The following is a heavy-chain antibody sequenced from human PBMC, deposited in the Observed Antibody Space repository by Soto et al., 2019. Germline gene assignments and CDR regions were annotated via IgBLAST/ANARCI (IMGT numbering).Heavy chain of an antibody. CDR2: IKSKTDGGTT. J-gene: IGHJ6*02. CDR1: GFTFSNAW. Sequence: GGSLRLSCAASGFTFSNAWMNWVRQAPGKGLEWVGRIKSKTDGGTTDYAANVKGRFTIPRDDSKHTLYLQMNSLKTEDPAVYYCTTDLRYSSSWSYYYYYGMDVWGQGTTVTVSS. V-gene: IGHV3-15*07. CDR3: TTDLRYSSSWSYYYYYGMDV. D-gene: IGHD6-13*01.